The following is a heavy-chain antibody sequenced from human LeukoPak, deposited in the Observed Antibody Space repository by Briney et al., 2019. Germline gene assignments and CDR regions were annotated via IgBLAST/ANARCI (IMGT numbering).Heavy chain of an antibody. CDR2: ISGSGGST. Sequence: GGSLRLSCAASGFTFSSYAMSWVRQAPGEGLEWVSAISGSGGSTYYADSVKGRFTISRDNSKNTLYLQMNSLRAEDTAVYYCTKDRNYGHYDYWGQGTLVTVSS. D-gene: IGHD3-10*01. CDR3: TKDRNYGHYDY. CDR1: GFTFSSYA. J-gene: IGHJ4*02. V-gene: IGHV3-23*01.